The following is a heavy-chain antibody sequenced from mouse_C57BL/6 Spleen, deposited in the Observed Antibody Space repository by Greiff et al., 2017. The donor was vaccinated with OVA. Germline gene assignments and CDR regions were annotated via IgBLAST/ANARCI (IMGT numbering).Heavy chain of an antibody. CDR1: GYTFTSYW. V-gene: IGHV1-53*01. CDR3: ASSGASYYSNYVEAMDY. D-gene: IGHD2-5*01. J-gene: IGHJ4*01. CDR2: INPSNGGT. Sequence: VQLQQPGTELVKPGASVKLSCKASGYTFTSYWMHWVKQRPGQGLEWIGNINPSNGGTNYNEKFKSKATLTVDKSSSTAYMQLSGLTSEDSAVYYCASSGASYYSNYVEAMDYWGQGTSVTVSS.